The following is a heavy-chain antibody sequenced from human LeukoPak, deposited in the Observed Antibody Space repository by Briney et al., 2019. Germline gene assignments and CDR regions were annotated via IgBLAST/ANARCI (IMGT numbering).Heavy chain of an antibody. CDR1: GFPFNTYS. D-gene: IGHD2-21*02. CDR2: ISGSSTYI. J-gene: IGHJ4*02. CDR3: ARSCGGDCYSSHRYYFDY. V-gene: IGHV3-21*01. Sequence: PGGSLRLSCAASGFPFNTYSMSWVRQAPGKGLEWVSTISGSSTYIFYADSVKGRFTISRDDAKNSLYLQMNSLRAEDTAVYYCARSCGGDCYSSHRYYFDYWGQGSLVTVSS.